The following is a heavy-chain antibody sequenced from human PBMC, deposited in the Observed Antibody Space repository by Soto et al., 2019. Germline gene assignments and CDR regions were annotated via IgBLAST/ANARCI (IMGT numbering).Heavy chain of an antibody. CDR1: GFTFSSYA. Sequence: GGSLRLSCAASGFTFSSYAMSWVRQAPGKGLEWVSAISGSGGSTYYADSVKGRFTISRDNSKNTLYLQMNSLRAEDTAVYYCAKVTYYDFWSGYYADYWGQGALVTVSS. V-gene: IGHV3-23*01. CDR2: ISGSGGST. J-gene: IGHJ4*02. CDR3: AKVTYYDFWSGYYADY. D-gene: IGHD3-3*01.